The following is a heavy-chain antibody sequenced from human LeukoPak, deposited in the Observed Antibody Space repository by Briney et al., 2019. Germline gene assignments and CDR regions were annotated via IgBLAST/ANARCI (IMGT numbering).Heavy chain of an antibody. CDR1: GFTFSSYS. V-gene: IGHV3-21*01. J-gene: IGHJ6*03. CDR3: ARVVPAAIIHYYYYMDV. D-gene: IGHD2-2*01. Sequence: GGSLRLSCAASGFTFSSYSMNWVRQAPGKGLEWVSSISSSSSYIYSADSVKGRFTISRDNAKNSLYLQMNSLRVEDTAVYYCARVVPAAIIHYYYYMDVWGKGTTVTVSS. CDR2: ISSSSSYI.